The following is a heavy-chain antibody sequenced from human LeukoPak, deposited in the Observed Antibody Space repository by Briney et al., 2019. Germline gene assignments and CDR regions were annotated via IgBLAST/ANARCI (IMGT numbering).Heavy chain of an antibody. J-gene: IGHJ4*02. CDR3: ARVVVVAATLDY. CDR1: GFTSSSYA. D-gene: IGHD2-15*01. V-gene: IGHV3-30-3*01. CDR2: ISYDGSNK. Sequence: PGGSLRLSCAASGFTSSSYAMHWVRQAPGKGLEWVAVISYDGSNKYYADSVKGRFTISRDNSKNTLYLQMNSLRAEDTAVYYCARVVVVAATLDYWGQGTLVTVSS.